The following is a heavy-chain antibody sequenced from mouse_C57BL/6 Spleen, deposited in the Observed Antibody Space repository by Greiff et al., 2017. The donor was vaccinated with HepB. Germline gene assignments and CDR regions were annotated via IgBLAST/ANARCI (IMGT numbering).Heavy chain of an antibody. CDR2: IYPRSGNT. D-gene: IGHD1-1*01. Sequence: QVQLQQSGAELARPGASVKLSCKASGYTFTSYGISWVKQRTGQGLEWIGEIYPRSGNTYYNEKFKGKATLTADKSSSTAYMELRSLTSEDSAVYFCARGAITTVVEDYYAMDYWGQGTSVTVSS. V-gene: IGHV1-81*01. J-gene: IGHJ4*01. CDR1: GYTFTSYG. CDR3: ARGAITTVVEDYYAMDY.